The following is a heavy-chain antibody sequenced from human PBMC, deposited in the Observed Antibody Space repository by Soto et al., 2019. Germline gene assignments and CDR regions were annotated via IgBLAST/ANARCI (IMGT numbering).Heavy chain of an antibody. CDR1: GVTFSSYA. CDR2: ISGSGGST. D-gene: IGHD6-19*01. CDR3: AKDPLGGGWFGYYFDY. V-gene: IGHV3-23*01. J-gene: IGHJ4*02. Sequence: GGSLRLSCAASGVTFSSYAMSWVRQAPGKGLEWVSGISGSGGSTFYADSVKGRFTISRDNSKNTLYLQMNSLRADDTALYYCAKDPLGGGWFGYYFDYWGQGTQVTVSS.